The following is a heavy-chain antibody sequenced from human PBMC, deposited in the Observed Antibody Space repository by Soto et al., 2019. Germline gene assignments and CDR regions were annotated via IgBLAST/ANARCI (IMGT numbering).Heavy chain of an antibody. V-gene: IGHV3-23*01. J-gene: IGHJ6*02. CDR2: ISGSGDSS. D-gene: IGHD2-21*01. CDR3: AKSDCGTIGCRLMDV. Sequence: GGSLRLSCAASGLTFSSHTMSWVRQAPGRGLERVSGISGSGDSSYYADSVKGRFSISRDNSKNTLSLQMNSLRAEDTAIYFCAKSDCGTIGCRLMDVWGQGTTVTVS. CDR1: GLTFSSHT.